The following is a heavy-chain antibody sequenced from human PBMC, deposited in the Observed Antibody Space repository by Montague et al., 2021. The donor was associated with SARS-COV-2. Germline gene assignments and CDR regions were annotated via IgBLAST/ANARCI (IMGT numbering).Heavy chain of an antibody. CDR3: ARDVPYDTLGP. CDR2: IYFSRGA. D-gene: IGHD3-22*01. V-gene: IGHV4-59*01. CDR1: VSCHSGAY. Sequence: SETLSLTCTIPVSCHSGAYRNSTRLPPRHPPKWIADIYFSRGANYNPSFKSRVAISVDTSKNEISLKLKSVTAADTAVYYCARDVPYDTLGPWGQGTLVTVSS. J-gene: IGHJ5*02.